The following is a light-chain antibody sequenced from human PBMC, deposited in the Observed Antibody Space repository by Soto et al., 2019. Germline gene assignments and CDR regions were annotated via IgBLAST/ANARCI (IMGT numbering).Light chain of an antibody. J-gene: IGLJ1*01. V-gene: IGLV2-14*01. Sequence: QSALTQPASVSGSPGQSITISCTGSSSDVGGYNYVSWYQHHPGKAPKLMIXXXXXRXSGVXNRLSGSKSGNTASLTIYGLQAEEEALYFCTSYRRGPLYVFGNGTKVTVL. CDR3: TSYRRGPLYV. CDR1: SSDVGGYNY. CDR2: XXX.